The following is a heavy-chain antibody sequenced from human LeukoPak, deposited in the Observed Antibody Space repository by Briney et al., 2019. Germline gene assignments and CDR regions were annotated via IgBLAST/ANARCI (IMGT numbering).Heavy chain of an antibody. CDR1: RFTFSSYG. V-gene: IGHV3-30*02. J-gene: IGHJ4*02. CDR2: IRYDGSNK. D-gene: IGHD6-19*01. Sequence: GGSLRLSCAASSRFTFSSYGMHWVRQAPGKGLEWVAFIRYDGSNKYYADSVKGRFTISRDNSKNTLYLQMNSLGAEDTAVYFCAKGPLTEVAGTTWDSWGRGTLVTVSS. CDR3: AKGPLTEVAGTTWDS.